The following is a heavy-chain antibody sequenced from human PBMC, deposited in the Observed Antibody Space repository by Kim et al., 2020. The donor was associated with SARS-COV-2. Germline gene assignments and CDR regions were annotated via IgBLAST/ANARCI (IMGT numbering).Heavy chain of an antibody. CDR1: GFTFSSYA. V-gene: IGHV3-64D*09. CDR3: VKGGRFWSGYPFDY. J-gene: IGHJ4*02. CDR2: ISSNGGST. Sequence: GGSLRLSCSASGFTFSSYAMHWVRQAPGKGLEYVSAISSNGGSTYYADSVKGRFTISRDNSKNTLYLQMSSLRAEDTAVYYCVKGGRFWSGYPFDYWGQGTLVTVSS. D-gene: IGHD3-3*01.